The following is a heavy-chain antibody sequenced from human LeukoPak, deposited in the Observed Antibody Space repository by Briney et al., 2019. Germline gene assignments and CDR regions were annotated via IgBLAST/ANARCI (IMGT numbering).Heavy chain of an antibody. Sequence: ASVKVSCKVSGYTLTEISMPLVRHAPGKGLEWKGGFDPEDGETIYAQKFQGRVTMTEDTSTDTAYMARSSLRSEDTAVYYCATDAWAAAGKGPDNWFDPWGQGTLVTVSS. CDR2: FDPEDGET. D-gene: IGHD6-13*01. CDR3: ATDAWAAAGKGPDNWFDP. V-gene: IGHV1-24*01. CDR1: GYTLTEIS. J-gene: IGHJ5*02.